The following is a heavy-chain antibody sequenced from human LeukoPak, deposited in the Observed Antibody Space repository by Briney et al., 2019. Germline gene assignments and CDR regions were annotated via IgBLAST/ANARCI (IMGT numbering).Heavy chain of an antibody. D-gene: IGHD3-10*01. CDR3: AKGPYGSGSYLGY. Sequence: PGGSLXXXXXXXXFTFSSYGXHWVRQAPGKGLEGVAFIRYDGSNKYYADSVKGGLTISRDNSKNTLYLLMNSLRAEDTAVYYCAKGPYGSGSYLGYWGQGTLVTVSS. J-gene: IGHJ4*02. CDR1: XFTFSSYG. CDR2: IRYDGSNK. V-gene: IGHV3-30*02.